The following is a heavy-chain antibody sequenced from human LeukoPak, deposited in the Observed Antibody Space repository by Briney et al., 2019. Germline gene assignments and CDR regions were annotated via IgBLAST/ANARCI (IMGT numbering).Heavy chain of an antibody. CDR1: GGSISSSNW. CDR3: ARTYYYDSSGYPFDY. D-gene: IGHD3-22*01. J-gene: IGHJ4*02. Sequence: SETLSLTCAVSGGSISSSNWWSWVRQPPGKGLEWIGEIYHSGSTNYNPSLKSRVTISVDKSKNQFSLKLSSVTAADTAVYYCARTYYYDSSGYPFDYWGQGTLVTVSS. V-gene: IGHV4-4*02. CDR2: IYHSGST.